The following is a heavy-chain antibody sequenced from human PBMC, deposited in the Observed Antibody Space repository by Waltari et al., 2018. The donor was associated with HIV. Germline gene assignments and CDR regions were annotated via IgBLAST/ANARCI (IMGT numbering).Heavy chain of an antibody. D-gene: IGHD6-19*01. Sequence: QVQLVQSGAEVKKPGASVKVSCKASGYTFTGYYMHWVRQAPGQGLEWMGWINPKSDGTTYAQKLQGRVTMTRDTSTSTAYMELSRLRSDDTALYYCARDRIAVTGSYYYGMDVWGQGTTVTVSS. V-gene: IGHV1-2*02. CDR3: ARDRIAVTGSYYYGMDV. CDR2: INPKSDGT. J-gene: IGHJ6*02. CDR1: GYTFTGYY.